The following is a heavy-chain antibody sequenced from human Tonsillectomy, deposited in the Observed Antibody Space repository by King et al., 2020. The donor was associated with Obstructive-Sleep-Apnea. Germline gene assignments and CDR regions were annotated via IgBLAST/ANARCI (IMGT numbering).Heavy chain of an antibody. D-gene: IGHD2-21*02. CDR2: ISWNSGSI. CDR1: GFTFEDYA. CDR3: AKGRNTVTAFFDY. J-gene: IGHJ4*02. V-gene: IGHV3-9*01. Sequence: VQLVESGGDLVQPGRSLRLSCAASGFTFEDYAMHWVRQAPVKGLEWVSGISWNSGSIGYADSVKGRFTISRENAKNSLYLQMDSLRAEDTALYYCAKGRNTVTAFFDYWGQGTPVTVSS.